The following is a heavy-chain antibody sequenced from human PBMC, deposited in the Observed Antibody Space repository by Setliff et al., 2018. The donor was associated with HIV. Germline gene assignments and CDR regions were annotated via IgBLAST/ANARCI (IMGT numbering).Heavy chain of an antibody. V-gene: IGHV4-59*08. Sequence: ASETLSLTCTVSGASISTYYWSWIRQPPGKGLEWIGYTHISGITNYNPSLKSRLTISVDTSKTQFSLKLSPVTAADTAVYYCARHLTPLLVVVSWGQGTLVTVSS. CDR2: THISGIT. CDR1: GASISTYY. D-gene: IGHD2-15*01. CDR3: ARHLTPLLVVVS. J-gene: IGHJ4*02.